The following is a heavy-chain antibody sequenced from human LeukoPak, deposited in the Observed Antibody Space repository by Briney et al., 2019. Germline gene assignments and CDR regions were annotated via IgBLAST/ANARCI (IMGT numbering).Heavy chain of an antibody. D-gene: IGHD1-26*01. CDR1: GFTFSSYG. V-gene: IGHV3-30*02. J-gene: IGHJ4*02. Sequence: GGSLRLSCAESGFTFSSYGMHWVRQAPGKGLEWVAFIRYDGSNKYYADSVKGRFTISRDNSKNTLYLQLNSLRPEDTAVYYCAKDKGWRWELVGNFEYWGQETLVTVSS. CDR3: AKDKGWRWELVGNFEY. CDR2: IRYDGSNK.